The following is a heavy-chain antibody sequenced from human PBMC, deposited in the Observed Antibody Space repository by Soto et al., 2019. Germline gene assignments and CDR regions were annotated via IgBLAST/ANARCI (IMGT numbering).Heavy chain of an antibody. CDR3: GKVLVGATGHTDSDS. V-gene: IGHV4-39*01. D-gene: IGHD2-15*01. CDR2: IDYNGVT. J-gene: IGHJ4*02. Sequence: SETLSLTCTVSGGSIYRSGYYWGWIRQPPGRGLEWIGNIDYNGVTYSNPSLKGRVTISRDTSKNQFSLKLTSVTAADTALYYCGKVLVGATGHTDSDSWGPGTLVTVSS. CDR1: GGSIYRSGYY.